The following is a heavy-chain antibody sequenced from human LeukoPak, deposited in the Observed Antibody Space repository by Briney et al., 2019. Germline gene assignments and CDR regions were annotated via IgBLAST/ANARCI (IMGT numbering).Heavy chain of an antibody. CDR3: ATSYYDFWSRSPDEWFDP. J-gene: IGHJ5*02. CDR2: FYPEDGET. D-gene: IGHD3-3*01. V-gene: IGHV1-24*01. Sequence: ASVKVSCKVSGYTLTELSMHWVRQAPGKGLEWMGGFYPEDGETIYAQMFQGIVTMTEDTSTETAYMELSRRSSDDTAVYYWATSYYDFWSRSPDEWFDPWGQGTLVTVSS. CDR1: GYTLTELS.